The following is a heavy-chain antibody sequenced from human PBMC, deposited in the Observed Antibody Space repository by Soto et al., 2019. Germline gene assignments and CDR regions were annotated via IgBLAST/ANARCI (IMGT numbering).Heavy chain of an antibody. V-gene: IGHV4-31*03. CDR3: ARWVEGSLDYFDS. D-gene: IGHD2-15*01. CDR1: RASIGNGFYF. J-gene: IGHJ4*02. CDR2: IYHSGRT. Sequence: PLSLTCTVTRASIGNGFYFWSWVRQSPGKGLEWIGHIYHSGRTYYNPSLKSRVTISVNTSMNQFSLNLLSMTAADTAVYYCARWVEGSLDYFDSWGQG.